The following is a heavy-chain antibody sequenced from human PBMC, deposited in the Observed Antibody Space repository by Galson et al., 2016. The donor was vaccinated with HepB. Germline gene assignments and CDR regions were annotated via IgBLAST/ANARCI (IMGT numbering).Heavy chain of an antibody. CDR3: ARNGYSSGWYAF. Sequence: SLRLSCAASGFTFGTYGMHWVRQAPGKGLEWVAVISHSGKNQNYADSVKGRFSISRDNSKNTVYLQMNSLRPEDTAVYFCARNGYSSGWYAFWGQGTLVTVSS. CDR1: GFTFGTYG. V-gene: IGHV3-30*03. CDR2: ISHSGKNQ. J-gene: IGHJ4*01. D-gene: IGHD6-19*01.